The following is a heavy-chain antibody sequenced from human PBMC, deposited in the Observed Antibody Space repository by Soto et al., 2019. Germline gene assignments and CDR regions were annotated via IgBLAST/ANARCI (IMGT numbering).Heavy chain of an antibody. V-gene: IGHV4-39*01. Sequence: SETLSLTCTVSGGSISSSSYYWGWIRQPPGKGLEWIGSIYYSGSTYYNPSLKSRVTISVDTSKNQFSLKLSSVTAADTAVYYCARHSPYSSSWPPFDYWGQGTLVTVSS. CDR3: ARHSPYSSSWPPFDY. D-gene: IGHD6-13*01. CDR2: IYYSGST. J-gene: IGHJ4*02. CDR1: GGSISSSSYY.